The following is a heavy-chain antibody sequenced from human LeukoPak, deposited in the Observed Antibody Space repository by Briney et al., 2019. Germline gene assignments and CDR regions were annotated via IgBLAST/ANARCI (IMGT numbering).Heavy chain of an antibody. CDR2: IYYSGST. CDR3: ARGAVVAAAKMFDP. V-gene: IGHV4-59*12. Sequence: PSETLSLTCTVSGGSISSYYWSWIRQPPGKGLEWIGYIYYSGSTNYNPSLKSRVTISVDTSKNQFSLKLSSVTAADTAVYYCARGAVVAAAKMFDPWGQGTLVTVSS. J-gene: IGHJ5*02. D-gene: IGHD2-15*01. CDR1: GGSISSYY.